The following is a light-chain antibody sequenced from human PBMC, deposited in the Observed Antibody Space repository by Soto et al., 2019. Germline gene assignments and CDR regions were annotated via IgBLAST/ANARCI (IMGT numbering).Light chain of an antibody. Sequence: EVVMTQSPATLSVSPGDRATLSCRASQSVSSNLAWYQQKPGQAPRLLIYGASTRATGIPARFSGSGSGTEFTLTICSLQSEDFAIYYCQQYNNWPPVTFGGGTKVEIK. CDR1: QSVSSN. CDR3: QQYNNWPPVT. CDR2: GAS. V-gene: IGKV3-15*01. J-gene: IGKJ4*01.